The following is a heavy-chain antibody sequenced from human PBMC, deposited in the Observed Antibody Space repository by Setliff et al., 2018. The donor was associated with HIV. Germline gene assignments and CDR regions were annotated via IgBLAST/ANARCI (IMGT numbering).Heavy chain of an antibody. CDR3: ARPHSGRGGGAYFDP. CDR2: ILDGRVT. J-gene: IGHJ5*02. CDR1: GDSITSVHFY. Sequence: PSETLSLTCTVSGDSITSVHFYWGWIRQAPGKGLEWIGNILDGRVTFFNPSLRGRVTISVDASKNQVSLNLRSVTAADSAVYHCARPHSGRGGGAYFDPWGQGILVTVSS. V-gene: IGHV4-39*01. D-gene: IGHD6-19*01.